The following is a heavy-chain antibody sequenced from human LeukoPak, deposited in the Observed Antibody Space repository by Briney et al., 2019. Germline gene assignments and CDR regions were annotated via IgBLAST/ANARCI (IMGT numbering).Heavy chain of an antibody. Sequence: SETLSLTCTVSGGSISSFFWSWIRQPPGKGLEWLGCIDYSGSTQYNPSLKSRVTISVDTSKQQFSLKLSSVTAADTAVYYCARQLRGEAVAGHLQPFDYWGQGTLVTVSS. CDR1: GGSISSFF. CDR3: ARQLRGEAVAGHLQPFDY. CDR2: IDYSGST. D-gene: IGHD6-19*01. V-gene: IGHV4-59*01. J-gene: IGHJ4*02.